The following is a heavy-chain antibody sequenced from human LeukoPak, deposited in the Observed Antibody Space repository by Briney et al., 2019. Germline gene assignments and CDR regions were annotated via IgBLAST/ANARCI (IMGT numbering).Heavy chain of an antibody. D-gene: IGHD3-3*01. CDR3: ARDVRGITIFGVVNSKQNWFDP. V-gene: IGHV1-69*05. CDR2: IIPIFGTA. Sequence: GASVKVSCKASGGTFSSYAISWVRQAPGQGLEWMGRIIPIFGTANYAQKFQGRVTITTDESTSTAYMEQSSLRSEDTAVYYCARDVRGITIFGVVNSKQNWFDPWGQGTLVTVSS. CDR1: GGTFSSYA. J-gene: IGHJ5*02.